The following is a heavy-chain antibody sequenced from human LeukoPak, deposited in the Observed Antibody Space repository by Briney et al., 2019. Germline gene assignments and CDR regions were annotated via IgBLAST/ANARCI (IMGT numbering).Heavy chain of an antibody. CDR1: GYTFTSYG. CDR3: ASGLLYCGGDCYSDY. D-gene: IGHD2-21*02. V-gene: IGHV1-18*01. J-gene: IGHJ4*02. CDR2: ISAYNGNT. Sequence: ASVKVSCKASGYTFTSYGISWVRQAPGQGLEWMGWISAYNGNTNYAQKLQGRVTMTTDTSTSTAYMELRSLRSDDTAVYHCASGLLYCGGDCYSDYWGQGTLVTVSS.